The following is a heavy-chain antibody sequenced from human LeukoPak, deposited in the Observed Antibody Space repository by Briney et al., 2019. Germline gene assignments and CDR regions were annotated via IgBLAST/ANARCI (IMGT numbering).Heavy chain of an antibody. CDR3: AKTFYSGSGSELPHH. V-gene: IGHV4-30-2*01. Sequence: PSQTLSLTCTVSGGSISSGGYYWSWIRQPPGKGLEWIGYIYHSGSTYYNPSLKSRVTISVDRSKNQFSLKLSSVTAADTAVYYCAKTFYSGSGSELPHHWGQGTLVTVSS. CDR2: IYHSGST. J-gene: IGHJ1*01. D-gene: IGHD3-10*01. CDR1: GGSISSGGYY.